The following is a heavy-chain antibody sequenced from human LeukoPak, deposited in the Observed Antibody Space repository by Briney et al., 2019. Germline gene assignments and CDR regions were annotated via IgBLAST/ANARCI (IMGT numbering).Heavy chain of an antibody. CDR1: GGSISSYY. J-gene: IGHJ3*02. CDR2: IYTSGST. D-gene: IGHD3-10*01. Sequence: SETLSLTCTVSGGSISSYYWSWLRQPAGKGLEGIGRIYTSGSTNYNPSLKSRVTMSVDTSKNQFSLKLSSVTAADTAVYYCAREWAYYYGSGSYYDAFDIWGQGTMVTVSS. CDR3: AREWAYYYGSGSYYDAFDI. V-gene: IGHV4-4*07.